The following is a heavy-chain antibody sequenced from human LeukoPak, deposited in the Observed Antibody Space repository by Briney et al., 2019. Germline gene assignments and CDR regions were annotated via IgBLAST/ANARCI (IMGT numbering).Heavy chain of an antibody. V-gene: IGHV4-34*01. CDR2: INHSGST. J-gene: IGHJ4*02. CDR3: ARHPGSSGYYHKLDY. D-gene: IGHD3-22*01. Sequence: MPSETLSLTCAVYGGSFSGYYWSWIRQPPGKGLEWIGEINHSGSTNYNPSLKSRVTISVDTSKNQFSLKLSSVTAADTAVYYCARHPGSSGYYHKLDYWGQGTLVTVSS. CDR1: GGSFSGYY.